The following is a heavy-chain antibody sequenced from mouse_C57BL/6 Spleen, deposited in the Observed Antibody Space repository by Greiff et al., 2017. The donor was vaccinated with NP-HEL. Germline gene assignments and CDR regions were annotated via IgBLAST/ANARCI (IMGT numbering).Heavy chain of an antibody. D-gene: IGHD1-1*01. CDR1: GFTFSSYG. J-gene: IGHJ2*01. CDR3: ARRDYYDY. Sequence: EVKLMESGGDLVKPGGSLKLSCAASGFTFSSYGMSWVRQTPDKRLEWVATISSGGSYTYYPDSVKGRFTISRDNAKNTLYLQMSSLKSEDTAMYYCARRDYYDYGGQGTTLTVSS. V-gene: IGHV5-6*02. CDR2: ISSGGSYT.